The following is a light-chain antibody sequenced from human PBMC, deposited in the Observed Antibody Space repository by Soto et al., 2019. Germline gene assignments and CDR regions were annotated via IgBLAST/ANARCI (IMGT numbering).Light chain of an antibody. CDR2: AAS. J-gene: IGKJ2*01. CDR3: QQSYSTPLYT. V-gene: IGKV1-39*01. Sequence: DIQMTQSPSSLSASVGDRVTITCRASQSISSYLNWYQQKPGKATKLLIYAASSLQSGVPSRFSGSGSGTDFTLTISSLQPEDFATYYCQQSYSTPLYTFGQGTKLELK. CDR1: QSISSY.